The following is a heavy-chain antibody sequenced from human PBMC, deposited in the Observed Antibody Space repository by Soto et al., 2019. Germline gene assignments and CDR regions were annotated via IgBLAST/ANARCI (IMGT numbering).Heavy chain of an antibody. D-gene: IGHD2-2*01. J-gene: IGHJ4*02. CDR3: ASLPATSDFDY. CDR1: GGSISSSNW. CDR2: IYHSGST. Sequence: SETPSLTCAVSGGSISSSNWWSWVRQPPGKGLEWIGEIYHSGSTNYNPSLKSRVTISVDKSKNQFSLKLSSVTAADTAVYYCASLPATSDFDYWRQGTLVTVS. V-gene: IGHV4-4*02.